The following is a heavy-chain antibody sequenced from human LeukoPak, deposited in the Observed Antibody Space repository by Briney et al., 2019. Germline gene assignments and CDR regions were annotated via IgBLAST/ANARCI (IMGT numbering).Heavy chain of an antibody. CDR2: ISAYNGNT. CDR3: AREIYYYDSSGYYYAPTPYFDY. Sequence: ASVKVSCKASGYTFTSYGISWVRQAPGQGLEWMGWISAYNGNTNYAQKLQGRVTMTTDTSTSTAYMERRSLRSDDTAVYYCAREIYYYDSSGYYYAPTPYFDYWGQGTLVTVSS. CDR1: GYTFTSYG. J-gene: IGHJ4*02. D-gene: IGHD3-22*01. V-gene: IGHV1-18*01.